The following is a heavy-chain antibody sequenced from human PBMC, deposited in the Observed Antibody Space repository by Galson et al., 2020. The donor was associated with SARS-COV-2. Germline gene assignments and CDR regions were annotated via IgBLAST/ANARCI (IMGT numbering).Heavy chain of an antibody. J-gene: IGHJ6*02. CDR1: GYTFTSYA. D-gene: IGHD5-18*01. Sequence: ASVKVSCKASGYTFTSYAMHWVRQAPGQRLEWMGWINAGNGNTKYSQKFQGRVTITRDTSASTAYMELSSLRSEDTAVYYCALDTAMVRFNYYYYYGMDVRGQGTTVTVSS. CDR2: INAGNGNT. V-gene: IGHV1-3*01. CDR3: ALDTAMVRFNYYYYYGMDV.